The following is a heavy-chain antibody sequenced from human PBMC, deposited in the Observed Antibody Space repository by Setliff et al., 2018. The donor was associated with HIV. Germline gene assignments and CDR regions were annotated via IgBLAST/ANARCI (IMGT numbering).Heavy chain of an antibody. CDR2: INHSGST. D-gene: IGHD2-2*01. CDR3: ARGPAEWQIVVVPAAHWYFDL. V-gene: IGHV4-38-2*01. J-gene: IGHJ2*01. CDR1: GYSISSGYC. Sequence: PSETLSLTCGVSGYSISSGYCWGWIRQTPGQGLEWIGEINHSGSTNYNPSLKSRITISVDTSKKQFSLKLNSVTAADTAVYYCARGPAEWQIVVVPAAHWYFDLWGRGTLVTVSS.